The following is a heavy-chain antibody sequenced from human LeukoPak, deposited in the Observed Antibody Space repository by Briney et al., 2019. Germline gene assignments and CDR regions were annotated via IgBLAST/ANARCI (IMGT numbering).Heavy chain of an antibody. CDR3: AKRDVLLWFGELFGPLDY. V-gene: IGHV3-23*01. J-gene: IGHJ4*02. CDR2: ISGSGGST. CDR1: GFIFSSHG. D-gene: IGHD3-10*01. Sequence: GGSLRLSCAASGFIFSSHGMNWVRQAPGKGLEWVSAISGSGGSTYYADSVKGRFTISRDNSKNTLYLQMNSLRAEDTAVYYCAKRDVLLWFGELFGPLDYWGQGTLVTVSS.